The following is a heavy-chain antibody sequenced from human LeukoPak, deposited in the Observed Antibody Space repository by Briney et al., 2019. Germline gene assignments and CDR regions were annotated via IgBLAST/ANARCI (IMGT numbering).Heavy chain of an antibody. D-gene: IGHD1-1*01. J-gene: IGHJ4*02. CDR3: ARDGSLGFDY. CDR2: ISSSGSTI. CDR1: GGSFSGYY. Sequence: PSETLSLTCAVYGGSFSGYYMSWIRQAPGKGLEWVSYISSSGSTIYYADSVKGRFTISRDNAKNSLYLQMNSLRAEDTAVYYCARDGSLGFDYWGQGTLVTVSS. V-gene: IGHV3-11*01.